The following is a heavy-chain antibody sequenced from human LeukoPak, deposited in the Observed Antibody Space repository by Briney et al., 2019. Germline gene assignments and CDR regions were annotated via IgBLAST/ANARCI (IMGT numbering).Heavy chain of an antibody. J-gene: IGHJ5*02. Sequence: PGGSLRLSCAASGFTFSSYAMSWVRQAPGKGLEWVSAISGSGGSTYYAGSVKGRFTISRDNSKNTLYLQMNSLRAEDTAVYYCAKDRSPGYSSSWYGWFDPWGQGTLVTVSS. V-gene: IGHV3-23*01. CDR2: ISGSGGST. CDR1: GFTFSSYA. CDR3: AKDRSPGYSSSWYGWFDP. D-gene: IGHD6-13*01.